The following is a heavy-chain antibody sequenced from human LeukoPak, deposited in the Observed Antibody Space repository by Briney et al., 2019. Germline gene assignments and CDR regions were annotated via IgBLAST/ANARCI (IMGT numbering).Heavy chain of an antibody. J-gene: IGHJ4*02. CDR1: GGSISSSSYY. D-gene: IGHD3-3*01. Sequence: SETLSLTCTVSGGSISSSSYYWVWVRQPPGKGLEWIANIYYSGSTYYSPSLRSRVTISVDTSKNQFSLKLTSVTAADTAVYYCARHASVSGNWPRPLDYWGQGSLVTVSS. CDR3: ARHASVSGNWPRPLDY. V-gene: IGHV4-39*01. CDR2: IYYSGST.